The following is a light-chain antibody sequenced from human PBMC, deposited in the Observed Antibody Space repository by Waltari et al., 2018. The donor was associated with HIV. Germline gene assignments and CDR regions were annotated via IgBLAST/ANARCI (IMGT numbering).Light chain of an antibody. Sequence: QSVLTQPPSASGTPGQRVTISCFGRSSNIGTKYVYWSQQLPGTAPKLLIYKNNQRPSGVTDRFAGSNAGTSASLSSSRLRSEDEAEYYCAAWDDSLSGWAFGGGTKLTVL. V-gene: IGLV1-47*01. CDR1: SSNIGTKY. CDR3: AAWDDSLSGWA. J-gene: IGLJ3*02. CDR2: KNN.